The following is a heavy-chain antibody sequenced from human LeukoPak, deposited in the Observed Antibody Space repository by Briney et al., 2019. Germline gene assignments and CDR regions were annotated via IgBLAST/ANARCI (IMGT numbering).Heavy chain of an antibody. J-gene: IGHJ4*02. CDR2: ISYDGSNK. CDR3: ATDEYSGERSLDY. CDR1: GFTFSSYA. Sequence: PGGSLRLSCAASGFTFSSYAMHWVRQAPGKGLEWVAVISYDGSNKYYADSVKGRFTISRDNSKNTLYLQMNSLRAEDTAVYYCATDEYSGERSLDYWGQGTLVTVSS. D-gene: IGHD1-26*01. V-gene: IGHV3-30-3*01.